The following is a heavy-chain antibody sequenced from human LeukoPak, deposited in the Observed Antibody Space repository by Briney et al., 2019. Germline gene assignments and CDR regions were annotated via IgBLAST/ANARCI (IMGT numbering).Heavy chain of an antibody. J-gene: IGHJ4*02. CDR2: IGTAGDT. D-gene: IGHD1-1*01. CDR3: ARVAKERVGGVYYFDY. Sequence: GGSRRLSCAASGFTFSDYDMHWVRQATGKGLEGVSAIGTAGDTYYTGSVKGRFTISRENAKNSLYLQMNSLRAGDTAVYYCARVAKERVGGVYYFDYWGQGTLVTVSS. CDR1: GFTFSDYD. V-gene: IGHV3-13*01.